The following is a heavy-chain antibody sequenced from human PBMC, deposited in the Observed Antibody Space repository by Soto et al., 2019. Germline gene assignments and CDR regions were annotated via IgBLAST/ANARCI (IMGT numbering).Heavy chain of an antibody. Sequence: SETLALTCTITGVSVSSDHWNWIRRPPGKGLEWIGHVYYTGSTNYNPSLKSRVTISVDTSNNQFSLKLSSVTAADTAVYYCARDRGDSYGPRAFDIWGQGTMVTVSS. V-gene: IGHV4-59*02. CDR3: ARDRGDSYGPRAFDI. J-gene: IGHJ3*02. CDR1: GVSVSSDH. D-gene: IGHD5-18*01. CDR2: VYYTGST.